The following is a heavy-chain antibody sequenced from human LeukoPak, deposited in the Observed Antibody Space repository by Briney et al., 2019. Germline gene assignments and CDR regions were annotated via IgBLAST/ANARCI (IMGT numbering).Heavy chain of an antibody. D-gene: IGHD3-3*01. CDR1: GYSLGKNYY. V-gene: IGHV4-38-2*01. J-gene: IGHJ4*02. Sequence: SETLSLTCAVSGYSLGKNYYWGWIRQSPGKGLEWIGRIYGRASTSYNPSLMNRVTMSVDTSKNHFSLQLMSVTAADTAVYYCARYDSRGSASTKFDYWGPGIQVTVSS. CDR3: ARYDSRGSASTKFDY. CDR2: IYGRAST.